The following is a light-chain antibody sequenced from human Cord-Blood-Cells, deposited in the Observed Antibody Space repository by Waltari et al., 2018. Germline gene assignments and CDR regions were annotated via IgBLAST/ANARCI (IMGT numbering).Light chain of an antibody. J-gene: IGKJ1*01. CDR1: QRISSW. Sequence: DIQMTQSPSTLSASVGDRVTITCRASQRISSWLAWYQQKPGKAPTLLIYKASSLESGVPARCSGSGSGTEFTLTISSLQPDDFATYYCQQYNSYPWTFGQGTKVEIK. V-gene: IGKV1-5*03. CDR2: KAS. CDR3: QQYNSYPWT.